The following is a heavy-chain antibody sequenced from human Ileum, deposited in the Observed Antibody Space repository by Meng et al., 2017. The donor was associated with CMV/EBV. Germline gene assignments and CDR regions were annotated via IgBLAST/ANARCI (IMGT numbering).Heavy chain of an antibody. Sequence: SVPALLKPSQTLPLTCTASGASISTGDYYWSWIRPPPGKGPEWIGYIYYSGSTLYNPSLKSPVTISLDKSKNQFSLRLRSVTAADTAVYFCAREGGGWYFDSWGQGTLVTVSS. CDR2: IYYSGST. CDR3: AREGGGWYFDS. V-gene: IGHV4-30-4*01. D-gene: IGHD6-19*01. J-gene: IGHJ4*02. CDR1: GASISTGDYY.